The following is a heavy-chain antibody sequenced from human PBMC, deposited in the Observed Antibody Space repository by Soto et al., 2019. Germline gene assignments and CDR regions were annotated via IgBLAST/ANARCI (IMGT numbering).Heavy chain of an antibody. CDR3: AREGGASTWYLSGDRYYFYGMDV. V-gene: IGHV3-30*03. CDR1: GFTFSSYA. D-gene: IGHD6-13*01. Sequence: GGSLRLSCAASGFTFSSYAMHWVRQAPGKGLEWVAVISYDGSNTYYADSVKGRFTISRDNSKNTVYLQMNSLRGEDTAVYYCAREGGASTWYLSGDRYYFYGMDVWGQGTTVTVSS. J-gene: IGHJ6*02. CDR2: ISYDGSNT.